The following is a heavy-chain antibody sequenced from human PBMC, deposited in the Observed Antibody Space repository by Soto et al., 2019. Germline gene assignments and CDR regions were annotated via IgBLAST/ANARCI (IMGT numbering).Heavy chain of an antibody. J-gene: IGHJ6*02. CDR3: ASPPGYCSSTSCYPYGMDV. CDR2: INAGNGNT. Sequence: ASVKVSCKASGYTFTSYAMHWVRQAPGQRLEWMGWINAGNGNTKYSQKFQGRVTITRDTSASTAYMELSSLRSEDTAVYYCASPPGYCSSTSCYPYGMDVWGQGTTVTVSS. D-gene: IGHD2-2*01. CDR1: GYTFTSYA. V-gene: IGHV1-3*01.